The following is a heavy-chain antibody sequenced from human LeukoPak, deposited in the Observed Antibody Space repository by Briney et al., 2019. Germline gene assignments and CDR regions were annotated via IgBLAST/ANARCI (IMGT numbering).Heavy chain of an antibody. Sequence: TSETLSLTCAVYGGSFSGYYWSWIRQPPGKGLEWIGEINHSGSTNYNPSLKSRVTISVDTSKNQFSLKLSSVTAADTAVYYCARGGGIYSYGLYYYYYGMDVWGQGTTVTVSS. CDR1: GGSFSGYY. CDR3: ARGGGIYSYGLYYYYYGMDV. D-gene: IGHD5-18*01. V-gene: IGHV4-34*01. J-gene: IGHJ6*02. CDR2: INHSGST.